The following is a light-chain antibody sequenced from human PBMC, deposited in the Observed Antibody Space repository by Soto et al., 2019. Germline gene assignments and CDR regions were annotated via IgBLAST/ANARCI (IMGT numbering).Light chain of an antibody. CDR1: QSVSNN. V-gene: IGKV3-15*01. CDR2: GAS. CDR3: QQYNNWWT. Sequence: EIVMTQSPATLSVSPGERATLSCRASQSVSNNLAWYQKKPGQAARLLIYGASTRATGIPARFSGGGSGTEFTLTISSLQSEDFAVYYCQQYNNWWTFGQGTRVEIK. J-gene: IGKJ1*01.